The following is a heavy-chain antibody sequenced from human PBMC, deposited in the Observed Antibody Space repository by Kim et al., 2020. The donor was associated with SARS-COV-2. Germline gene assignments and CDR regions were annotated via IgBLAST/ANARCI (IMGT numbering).Heavy chain of an antibody. CDR3: ARARRGRITMVRGVIWFDP. CDR1: GGSFSGYY. V-gene: IGHV4-34*01. Sequence: SETLSLTCAVYGGSFSGYYWSWIRQPPGKGLEWIGEINHSGSTNYNPSLKSRVTISVDTSKNQFSLKLSSVTAADTAVYYCARARRGRITMVRGVIWFDPWGQGTLVTVSS. D-gene: IGHD3-10*01. CDR2: INHSGST. J-gene: IGHJ5*02.